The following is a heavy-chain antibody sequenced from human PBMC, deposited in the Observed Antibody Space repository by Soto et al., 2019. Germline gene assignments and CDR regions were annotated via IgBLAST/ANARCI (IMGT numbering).Heavy chain of an antibody. D-gene: IGHD3-22*01. CDR1: GYSFTSYW. J-gene: IGHJ3*02. CDR2: IYPGDSDT. Sequence: PGESLKISCKGSGYSFTSYWIGWVRQMPWKGLEWMGIIYPGDSDTRYSPSFQGQVTISADKSISTAYLQWSSLKASDTAMYYCARQLDSSGYYWVIWGQGTMVTVS. V-gene: IGHV5-51*01. CDR3: ARQLDSSGYYWVI.